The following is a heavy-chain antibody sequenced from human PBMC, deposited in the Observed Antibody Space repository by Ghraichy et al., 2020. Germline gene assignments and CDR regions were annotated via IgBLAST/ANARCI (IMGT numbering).Heavy chain of an antibody. D-gene: IGHD1-14*01. V-gene: IGHV1-46*01. Sequence: ASVKVSCKPSGYTFTTYYMHWVRQAPGQGLEWMGMINPSGGSTNYAQKFQGRVTMTRDTSTRTVYMELTSLRSEDTAVYYCARVWQTNYFDSWGQGTLVTVSS. J-gene: IGHJ4*02. CDR2: INPSGGST. CDR1: GYTFTTYY. CDR3: ARVWQTNYFDS.